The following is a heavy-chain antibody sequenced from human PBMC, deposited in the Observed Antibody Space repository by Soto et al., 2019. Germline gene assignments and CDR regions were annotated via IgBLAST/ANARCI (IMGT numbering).Heavy chain of an antibody. Sequence: SETLSLTCAVSGGSLSGSHWSWIRQPPGKGPEWIGEISHTGTTSYNPSLKGRVTISVATSKSQYSLKLSSATAADTAVYYCARDFTGSSGPTLGMDVWGQGTTVT. CDR3: ARDFTGSSGPTLGMDV. CDR2: ISHTGTT. CDR1: GGSLSGSH. V-gene: IGHV4-34*01. D-gene: IGHD6-19*01. J-gene: IGHJ6*02.